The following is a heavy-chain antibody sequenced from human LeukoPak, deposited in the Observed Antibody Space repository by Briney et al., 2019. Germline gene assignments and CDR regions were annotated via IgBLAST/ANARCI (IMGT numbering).Heavy chain of an antibody. V-gene: IGHV3-7*01. CDR2: IKQDGSEK. J-gene: IGHJ4*02. Sequence: GGSLRLSCATSGFTFSSYWMSWVRQAPGKGLEWVANIKQDGSEKYYVDSVKGRFTISRDNAKNSLYLQMNSLRAEDTAVYYCARDFRSSGWYGYFDYWGQGTLVTVSS. CDR3: ARDFRSSGWYGYFDY. D-gene: IGHD6-19*01. CDR1: GFTFSSYW.